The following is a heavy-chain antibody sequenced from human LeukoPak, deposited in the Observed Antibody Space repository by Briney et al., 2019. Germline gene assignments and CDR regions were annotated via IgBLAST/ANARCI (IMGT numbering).Heavy chain of an antibody. V-gene: IGHV4-34*01. CDR1: GGSFTGYY. CDR2: INHSGST. J-gene: IGHJ6*03. D-gene: IGHD5-12*01. Sequence: SETLSLTCAVYGGSFTGYYWSWIRQPPGKGLEWIGEINHSGSTNYNPSLKSRVTISVDTSKNQFSLKMRSVTAADTAVYYCAKDRYGDYEAPFHYYMDAWGRGTTVTVSS. CDR3: AKDRYGDYEAPFHYYMDA.